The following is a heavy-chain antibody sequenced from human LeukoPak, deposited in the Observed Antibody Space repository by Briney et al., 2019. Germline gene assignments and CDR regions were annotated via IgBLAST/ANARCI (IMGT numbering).Heavy chain of an antibody. CDR3: ARDYYDKEAFGI. CDR1: GGSISSYY. V-gene: IGHV4-59*01. D-gene: IGHD3-22*01. CDR2: IYYSGST. J-gene: IGHJ3*02. Sequence: PSETLSLTCTVSGGSISSYYWSWIRQPPGKGLEWIGYIYYSGSTNYNPSLKSRVTISVDTSKNQFSLKLSSVTAADTAVYYCARDYYDKEAFGIWGQGTMVTVSS.